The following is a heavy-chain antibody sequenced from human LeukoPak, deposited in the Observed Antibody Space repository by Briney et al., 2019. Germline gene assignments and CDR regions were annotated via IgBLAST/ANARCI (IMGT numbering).Heavy chain of an antibody. Sequence: ASVKVPCKASGYTFTSYAMNWVRQAPGQGLEWMGWINTNTGNPTYAQGFTGRFVFSLDTSVSTAYLQISSLKAEDTAVYYCARDFGSRYDILTGYLEKTDYWGQGTLVTVSS. D-gene: IGHD3-9*01. CDR3: ARDFGSRYDILTGYLEKTDY. CDR2: INTNTGNP. CDR1: GYTFTSYA. V-gene: IGHV7-4-1*02. J-gene: IGHJ4*02.